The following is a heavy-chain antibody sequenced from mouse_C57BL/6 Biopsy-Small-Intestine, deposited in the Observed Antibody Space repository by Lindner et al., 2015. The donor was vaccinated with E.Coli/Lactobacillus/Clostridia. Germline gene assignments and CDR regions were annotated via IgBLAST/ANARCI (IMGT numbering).Heavy chain of an antibody. CDR1: GYAFSNYL. V-gene: IGHV1-54*01. CDR3: ARGDSLDY. CDR2: INPGSGGT. D-gene: IGHD3-3*01. Sequence: VQLQESGAELVRPGTSVKVSCKASGYAFSNYLIEWVKQRPGQGLEWIGVINPGSGGTDYNEKFKAKATLTADKSSSTAYMQLSSLTSEDSAVYFCARGDSLDYWGQGTTLTVSS. J-gene: IGHJ2*01.